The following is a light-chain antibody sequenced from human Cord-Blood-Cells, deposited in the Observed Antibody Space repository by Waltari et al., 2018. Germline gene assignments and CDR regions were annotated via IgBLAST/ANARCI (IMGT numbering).Light chain of an antibody. J-gene: IGKJ2*01. Sequence: EIVLTQSPATLSLSPGERAPHPCRASQCVSRYLAWYQQKPGQAPRLLIYDASNRATGIPARFSGSGSGTDFTLTISSLEPEDFAVYYCQQRSNWPPYTFGQGTKLEIK. V-gene: IGKV3-11*01. CDR3: QQRSNWPPYT. CDR2: DAS. CDR1: QCVSRY.